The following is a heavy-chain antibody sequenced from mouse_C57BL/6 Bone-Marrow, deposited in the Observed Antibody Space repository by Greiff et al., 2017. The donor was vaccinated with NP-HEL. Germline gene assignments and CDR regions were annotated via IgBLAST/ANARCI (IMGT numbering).Heavy chain of an antibody. J-gene: IGHJ4*01. D-gene: IGHD2-4*01. V-gene: IGHV1-55*01. CDR1: GYTFTSYW. Sequence: VQLQQPGAELVKPGASVKMSCKASGYTFTSYWITWVKQRPGQGLEWIGDIYPGSGSTNYNEKFKSKATLTVDTSSSTAYMQLSSLTSEDSAVYYCARPPYYDYDVNYAMDYWGQGTSVTVSS. CDR2: IYPGSGST. CDR3: ARPPYYDYDVNYAMDY.